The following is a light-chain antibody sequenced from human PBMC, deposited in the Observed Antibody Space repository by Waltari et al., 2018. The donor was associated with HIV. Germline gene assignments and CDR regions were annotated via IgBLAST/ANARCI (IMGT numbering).Light chain of an antibody. Sequence: QSVLTQPHSASATPGQRVTISCSGSRSNIGNYSVCWYQPLPGAPPIVLIFRNNRRPSVAPDRFSGSKSGTSASLAISGLRSEDEADYYCATWDDSLSGVVFGGGTKLTVL. V-gene: IGLV1-47*01. J-gene: IGLJ2*01. CDR3: ATWDDSLSGVV. CDR1: RSNIGNYS. CDR2: RNN.